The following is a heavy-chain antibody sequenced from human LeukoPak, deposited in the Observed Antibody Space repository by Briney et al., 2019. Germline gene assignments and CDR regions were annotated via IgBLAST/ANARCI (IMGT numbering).Heavy chain of an antibody. Sequence: GGSLRLSCAASGFTFSSYSMNWVRQAPGKGLEGVSYISSSSSTIYYADSVKGRFTISRDNAKNSLYLQMNSLRAEDTAVYYCARDSTFSNLYYYDSSGSNYWGQGTLVTVSS. CDR2: ISSSSSTI. CDR1: GFTFSSYS. CDR3: ARDSTFSNLYYYDSSGSNY. D-gene: IGHD3-22*01. J-gene: IGHJ4*02. V-gene: IGHV3-48*04.